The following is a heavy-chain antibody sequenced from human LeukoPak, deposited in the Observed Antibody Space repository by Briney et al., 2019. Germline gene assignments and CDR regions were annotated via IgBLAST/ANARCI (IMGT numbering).Heavy chain of an antibody. CDR1: GGSISSHY. Sequence: ASETLSLTCTVSGGSISSHYWTWIRQPPVKGLEWIGDISNSGSTSYNPSLKSRVTISIDTSKNQFSLKLSSVTAADTAVYYCGRDAFVGYFSYYYMDVWGKGTTVTVSS. D-gene: IGHD2-15*01. J-gene: IGHJ6*03. CDR3: GRDAFVGYFSYYYMDV. CDR2: ISNSGST. V-gene: IGHV4-59*11.